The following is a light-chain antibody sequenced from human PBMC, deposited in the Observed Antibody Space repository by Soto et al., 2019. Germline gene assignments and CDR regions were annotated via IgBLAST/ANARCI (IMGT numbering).Light chain of an antibody. J-gene: IGKJ5*01. CDR3: QQRIT. V-gene: IGKV3-11*01. CDR1: QTVSTY. CDR2: DAS. Sequence: EIVLTQSPATLSLSPGERATLSCRASQTVSTYLAWYQQKPGQAPRLLIYDASNRATGIPARFSGSGSGTDFTLTMSSLEPEDFAVYYCQQRITFGQGTRLEIK.